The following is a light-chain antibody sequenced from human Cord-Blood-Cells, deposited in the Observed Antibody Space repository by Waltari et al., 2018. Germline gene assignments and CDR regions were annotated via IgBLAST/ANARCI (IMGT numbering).Light chain of an antibody. CDR3: QQYGSSPFT. CDR2: GAS. CDR1: QSVTSIY. V-gene: IGKV3-20*01. J-gene: IGKJ3*01. Sequence: DIGLTQSPGTLAASPGDRATLSCRASQSVTSIYLAWYQQKPGQAPSLLIYGASNRATGIPDRFSGSGSGTDFTLTISRLEPEDFAVYYCQQYGSSPFTFGPGTKVDIK.